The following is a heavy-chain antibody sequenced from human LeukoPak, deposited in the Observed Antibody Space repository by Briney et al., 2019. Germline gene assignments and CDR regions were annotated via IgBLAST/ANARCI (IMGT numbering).Heavy chain of an antibody. Sequence: PGGSLILSCAASGFSFDDYAMHWVRQAPGKGLEWVSGISWNSGSIGYADSVKGRFTISRDNSKNSLYLQMNSLRAEDTALYYCAKDIRGSTSWYGLDYWGQGTLVTVSS. D-gene: IGHD6-13*01. V-gene: IGHV3-9*01. J-gene: IGHJ4*02. CDR2: ISWNSGSI. CDR3: AKDIRGSTSWYGLDY. CDR1: GFSFDDYA.